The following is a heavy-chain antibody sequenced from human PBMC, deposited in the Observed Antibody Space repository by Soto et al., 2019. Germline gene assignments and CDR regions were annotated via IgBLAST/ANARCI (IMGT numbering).Heavy chain of an antibody. CDR2: ISAYNGNT. V-gene: IGHV1-18*04. D-gene: IGHD3-10*01. J-gene: IGHJ4*02. CDR1: GYTFTSYG. Sequence: GASVKVSCKASGYTFTSYGISWVRQAPGQGLEWMGWISAYNGNTNYAQKLQGRVTMTTDTSTSTAYMELRSLRSDDTAVYYCARDPHYYYGSGSSPLPFDYWGQGTLVTVSS. CDR3: ARDPHYYYGSGSSPLPFDY.